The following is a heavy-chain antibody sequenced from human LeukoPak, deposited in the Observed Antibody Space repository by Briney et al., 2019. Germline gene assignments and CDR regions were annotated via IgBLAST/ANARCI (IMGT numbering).Heavy chain of an antibody. CDR3: ARGGDYYSSSSNPFDY. Sequence: PSETLSLTCTLSGRSITSYYWSWIRQPPGKGVEWIGYNYYSGSTNYTPSLKSRVTISVDTSKNEFSLKLSSATAADTAVYYCARGGDYYSSSSNPFDYWGQGTLVTVSS. CDR2: NYYSGST. CDR1: GRSITSYY. V-gene: IGHV4-59*01. J-gene: IGHJ4*02. D-gene: IGHD6-6*01.